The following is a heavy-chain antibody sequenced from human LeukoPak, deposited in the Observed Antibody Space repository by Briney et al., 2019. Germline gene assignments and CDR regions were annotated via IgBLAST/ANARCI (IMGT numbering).Heavy chain of an antibody. V-gene: IGHV3-33*01. CDR3: ARPYYGYVWGSYGYFDY. CDR1: GFTFSSYG. CDR2: IWYDGSNK. J-gene: IGHJ4*02. D-gene: IGHD3-16*01. Sequence: GGSLRLSCAASGFTFSSYGMHWVRQAPGKGLEWVAVIWYDGSNKYYADSVKGRFTISRDNSKNTLYLQMNSLRAEDTAVYYCARPYYGYVWGSYGYFDYWGQGTLVTVSS.